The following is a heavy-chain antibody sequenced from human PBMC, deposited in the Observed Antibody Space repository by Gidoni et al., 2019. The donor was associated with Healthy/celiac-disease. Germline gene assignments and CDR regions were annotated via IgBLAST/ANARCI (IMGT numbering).Heavy chain of an antibody. V-gene: IGHV1-3*01. CDR3: ARDGQWLGIDY. CDR1: GYTFTSYA. J-gene: IGHJ4*02. D-gene: IGHD6-19*01. Sequence: QVQLVQSGAEVKKPGASVKVSCKASGYTFTSYAMHWVRQAPGQRLEWMGWINAGNGNTKYSQKFQGRVTITRDTSASTAYMELSSLRSEDTAVYYCARDGQWLGIDYWGQGTLVTVSS. CDR2: INAGNGNT.